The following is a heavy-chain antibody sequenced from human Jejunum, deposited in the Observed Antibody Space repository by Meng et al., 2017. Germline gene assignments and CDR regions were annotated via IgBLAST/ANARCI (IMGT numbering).Heavy chain of an antibody. CDR1: GFSLSTVGEA. CDR3: AHRRRNSGYDNPYYFDF. J-gene: IGHJ4*02. D-gene: IGHD5-12*01. CDR2: TYWDDDK. V-gene: IGHV2-5*02. Sequence: QTTVKGSGPTLVNPTQTLTLTCTFSGFSLSTVGEAVGWIRQPPGKALDWLALTYWDDDKRYSPSLKSRLTITKDTSKNQVVLTMAHMDPVDTATYYCAHRRRNSGYDNPYYFDFWGQGTLVTVSS.